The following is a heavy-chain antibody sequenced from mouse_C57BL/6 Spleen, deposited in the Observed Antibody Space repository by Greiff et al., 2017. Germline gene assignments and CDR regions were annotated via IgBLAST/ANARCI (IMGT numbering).Heavy chain of an antibody. D-gene: IGHD2-3*01. Sequence: QVHVKQPGAELVMPGASVKLSCKASGYTFTSYWMHWVKQRPGQGLEWIGEIDPSDSYTNYNQKFKGKSTLTVDKSSSTAYMQLRSLTAEDSAVYYCAKKDGYYEMNFDYWGQGTTLTVSS. CDR1: GYTFTSYW. V-gene: IGHV1-69*01. J-gene: IGHJ2*01. CDR2: IDPSDSYT. CDR3: AKKDGYYEMNFDY.